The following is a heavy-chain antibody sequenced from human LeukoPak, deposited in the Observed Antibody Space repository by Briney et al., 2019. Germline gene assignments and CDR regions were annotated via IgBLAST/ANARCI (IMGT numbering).Heavy chain of an antibody. Sequence: GGSLSLSCAASRFTFTDYCMSWIRQAPGKGLEWVSYISSSSSTIYYADSVKGRFTISRDNAKKTLYLQMNSLRAEDTAVYYCARTYDYVWGTPRPSFDYWGQGTLVTVSS. CDR2: ISSSSSTI. J-gene: IGHJ4*02. CDR1: RFTFTDYC. D-gene: IGHD3-16*01. CDR3: ARTYDYVWGTPRPSFDY. V-gene: IGHV3-11*01.